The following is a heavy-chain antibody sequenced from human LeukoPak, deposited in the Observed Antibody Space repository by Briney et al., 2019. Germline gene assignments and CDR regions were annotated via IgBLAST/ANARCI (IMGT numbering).Heavy chain of an antibody. V-gene: IGHV3-21*01. D-gene: IGHD3-3*01. CDR2: ISSSSSYI. CDR1: GFTFSSYS. CDR3: ARGGRFLEWLLKFFDY. J-gene: IGHJ4*02. Sequence: GGSLRLSCAASGFTFSSYSMNWVRQAPGKGLEWVSSISSSSSYIYYADSVKGRFTISRDNAKNSLYLQMNSLRAEDTAVYYCARGGRFLEWLLKFFDYWGQGTLVIVSS.